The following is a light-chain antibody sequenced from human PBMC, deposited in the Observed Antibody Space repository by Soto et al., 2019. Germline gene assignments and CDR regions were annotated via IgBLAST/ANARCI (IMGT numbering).Light chain of an antibody. J-gene: IGLJ2*01. CDR1: SSDVGGYNY. V-gene: IGLV2-8*01. Sequence: QSALTQPPSASGSPGQAVTISCTGTSSDVGGYNYVSWYQQHPGKAPKLMIYEVSKRPLGVPDRFSGSKSGNTASLTVSGLQAEDEADCYCSSYAGGKNVVFGGGTQLTVL. CDR3: SSYAGGKNVV. CDR2: EVS.